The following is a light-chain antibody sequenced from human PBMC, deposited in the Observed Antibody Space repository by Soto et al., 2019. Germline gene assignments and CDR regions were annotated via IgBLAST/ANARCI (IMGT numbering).Light chain of an antibody. CDR2: PAS. CDR3: QQADTFPIT. CDR1: QGISRS. J-gene: IGKJ5*01. V-gene: IGKV1D-12*01. Sequence: DIQMTQSPSSVSASVGYRVTISCEASQGISRSLAWYQQKPGKAPKLLIYPASSLQSGVPSRFSGSGFGTDFTLTISSLQPEDSEIYYCQQADTFPITFGQGTRLEIK.